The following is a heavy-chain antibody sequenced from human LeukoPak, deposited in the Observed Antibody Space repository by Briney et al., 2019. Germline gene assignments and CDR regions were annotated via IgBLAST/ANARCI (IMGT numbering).Heavy chain of an antibody. J-gene: IGHJ4*02. CDR2: IYYSGTT. D-gene: IGHD5-24*01. CDR1: DASISRYY. V-gene: IGHV4-59*01. Sequence: SETLSLTCTVSDASISRYYWSWIRQAPGKGLEWIGYIYYSGTTNYNPSLKSRVSISIDTSKNQFSLRLTSVTAADTAVYYCARADGYNSPFAYWGQGTLVTVSS. CDR3: ARADGYNSPFAY.